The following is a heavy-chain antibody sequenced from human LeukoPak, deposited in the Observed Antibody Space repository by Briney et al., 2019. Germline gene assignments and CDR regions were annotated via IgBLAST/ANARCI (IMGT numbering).Heavy chain of an antibody. D-gene: IGHD3-22*01. CDR2: ISSSSVYI. J-gene: IGHJ4*02. CDR1: GFTFMSYS. V-gene: IGHV3-21*01. Sequence: PGGSLRLSCAASGFTFMSYSMNWVRQAPGKGLEWVSSISSSSVYIYYADSVKGRFTISRDNSKNTLYLQMNSLRAEDTAVYYCARGVVITSGLDYWGPGTLVTVSS. CDR3: ARGVVITSGLDY.